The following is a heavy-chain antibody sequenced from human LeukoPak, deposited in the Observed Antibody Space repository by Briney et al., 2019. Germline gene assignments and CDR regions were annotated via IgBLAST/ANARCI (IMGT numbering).Heavy chain of an antibody. V-gene: IGHV3-21*01. CDR1: GFTFSSYS. CDR2: ISSSSSYI. Sequence: GGSLRLSCAASGFTFSSYSMNWVRQAPGKGLEWVSSISSSSSYIYYADSMKGRFTISRDNAKNSLYLQMNSLRAEDTAVYYCARRGIKSLTFDYWGQGTLVTVSS. D-gene: IGHD3-16*02. J-gene: IGHJ4*02. CDR3: ARRGIKSLTFDY.